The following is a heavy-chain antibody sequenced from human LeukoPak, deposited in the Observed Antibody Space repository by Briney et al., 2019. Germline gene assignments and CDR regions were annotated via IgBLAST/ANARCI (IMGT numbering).Heavy chain of an antibody. V-gene: IGHV3-30*03. D-gene: IGHD3-22*01. CDR2: ISYDGSNK. J-gene: IGHJ4*02. Sequence: GGSLRLSCAASGFTFSDYGMHWVRQAPGKGLEWVAVISYDGSNKYYADSVKGRFTISRDNSKNTLYLQMNSLRAEDTAVYYCARARGSSGYYSFDYWGQGTLVTVSS. CDR3: ARARGSSGYYSFDY. CDR1: GFTFSDYG.